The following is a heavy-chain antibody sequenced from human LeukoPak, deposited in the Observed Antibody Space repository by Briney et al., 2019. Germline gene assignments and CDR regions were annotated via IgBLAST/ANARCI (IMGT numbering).Heavy chain of an antibody. CDR1: GFTFSSYA. J-gene: IGHJ4*02. V-gene: IGHV3-23*01. CDR2: ISGSGGTT. Sequence: GGSLRLSCATSGFTFSSYAMSWVRQAPGKGLQWVSVISGSGGTTYYADSVKGRFTISRDNSKNTLYLQMNSLKAEDTAVYYCAKESPDFDYWGQGTLVTVSS. CDR3: AKESPDFDY.